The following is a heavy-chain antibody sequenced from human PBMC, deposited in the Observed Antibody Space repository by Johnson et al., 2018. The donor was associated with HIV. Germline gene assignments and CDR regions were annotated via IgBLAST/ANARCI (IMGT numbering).Heavy chain of an antibody. CDR2: IKSKTDAGTT. CDR3: SKNTLYLQMNSLQTEDTGVYYCTTIHYDSSSPGAFDF. CDR1: GFIFSSYG. D-gene: IGHD3-22*01. V-gene: IGHV3-15*01. Sequence: VQLVESGGGVVQPGKSLRLSCAASGFIFSSYGMHWVRQAPGKGLEWVGRIKSKTDAGTTDYAAPVKGRFTISRDDSKTTLNLKRKTLKTEEQGGYYCSKNTLYLQMNSLQTEDTGVYYCTTIHYDSSSPGAFDFWGQGTMVTVSS. J-gene: IGHJ3*01.